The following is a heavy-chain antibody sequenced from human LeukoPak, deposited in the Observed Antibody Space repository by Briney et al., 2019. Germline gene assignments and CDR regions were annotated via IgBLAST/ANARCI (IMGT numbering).Heavy chain of an antibody. CDR2: IIPTFGTA. Sequence: SVKVSCKASGGTFSSYAISWVRQAPGQGLEWMGRIIPTFGTANYAQKLQGRVTITADKSTSTAYMELSSLRSEDTAVYYCAISYSYGHSRGDYWGQGTLVTVSS. V-gene: IGHV1-69*06. J-gene: IGHJ4*02. D-gene: IGHD5-18*01. CDR3: AISYSYGHSRGDY. CDR1: GGTFSSYA.